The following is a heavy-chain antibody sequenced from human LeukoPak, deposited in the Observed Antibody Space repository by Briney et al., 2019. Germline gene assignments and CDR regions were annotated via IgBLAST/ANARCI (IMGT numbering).Heavy chain of an antibody. CDR3: ARAGYSYGTGYYFDY. D-gene: IGHD5-18*01. CDR1: GGSISSYY. Sequence: KASETLSLTCTVSGGSISSYYWSWIRLPPGKGLEWIGYIYYTGATYYNPSLKSRVTISLDTPKNQFSLKLSSVSAADAAVYYCARAGYSYGTGYYFDYWGQGALVTVSS. J-gene: IGHJ4*02. V-gene: IGHV4-59*01. CDR2: IYYTGAT.